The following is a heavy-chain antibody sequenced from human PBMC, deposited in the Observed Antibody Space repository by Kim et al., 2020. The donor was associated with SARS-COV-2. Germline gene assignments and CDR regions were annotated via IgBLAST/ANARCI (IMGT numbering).Heavy chain of an antibody. J-gene: IGHJ4*02. CDR3: ARFAVAGPFDY. V-gene: IGHV4-34*01. D-gene: IGHD6-19*01. Sequence: TNYNPSLKSRVTISVDTSKNQFSLKLSSVTAADTAVYYCARFAVAGPFDYWGQGTLVTVSS. CDR2: T.